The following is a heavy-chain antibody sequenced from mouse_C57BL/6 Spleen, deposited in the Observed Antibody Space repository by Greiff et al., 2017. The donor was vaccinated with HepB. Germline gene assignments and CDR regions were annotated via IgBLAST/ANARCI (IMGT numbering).Heavy chain of an antibody. V-gene: IGHV1-69*01. D-gene: IGHD1-1*01. CDR2: IDPYASYT. Sequence: QVQLQQPGAELVMPGASVKLSCKASGYTFTNYWMHWVKQRPGQGLEWIGEIDPYASYTNYNQKFKGKSTLTVDKSSSTAYMQLSRLTSADSAVYYCARYGGTGPRGFDVWGTGTTVTVSS. CDR1: GYTFTNYW. J-gene: IGHJ1*03. CDR3: ARYGGTGPRGFDV.